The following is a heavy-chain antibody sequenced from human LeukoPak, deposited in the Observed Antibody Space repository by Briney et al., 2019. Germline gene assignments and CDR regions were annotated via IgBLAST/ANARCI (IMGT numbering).Heavy chain of an antibody. V-gene: IGHV3-66*01. D-gene: IGHD2-15*01. CDR2: IYSGGST. CDR1: GFTVSSNY. Sequence: GGSLRLSCAASGFTVSSNYMSWVRQAPGKGLEWVSVIYSGGSTYYADSVKGRFTISRDNSKNTLYLQMNSLRAEDTAVYYCARDERRGYCSGDSCYSPIYYYYYMDVWGKGTTVTVSS. J-gene: IGHJ6*03. CDR3: ARDERRGYCSGDSCYSPIYYYYYMDV.